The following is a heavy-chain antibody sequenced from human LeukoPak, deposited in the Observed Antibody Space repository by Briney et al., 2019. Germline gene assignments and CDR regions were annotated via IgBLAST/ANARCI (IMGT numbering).Heavy chain of an antibody. CDR1: GYTFTGYY. Sequence: ASVKVSCKASGYTFTGYYMHWVRQAPGQGLEWMGRINPNSGGTNYAQKFQGRVTMTRDTSISTAYMELSRLRSDDTAVYYCARERLEQWLHAPSDYWGQGTLVTVSS. J-gene: IGHJ4*02. V-gene: IGHV1-2*06. CDR3: ARERLEQWLHAPSDY. CDR2: INPNSGGT. D-gene: IGHD6-19*01.